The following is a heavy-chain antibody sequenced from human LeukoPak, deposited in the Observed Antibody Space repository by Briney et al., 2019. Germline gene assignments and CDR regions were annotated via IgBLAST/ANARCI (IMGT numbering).Heavy chain of an antibody. CDR3: ARAGYCSGGSCYNRYYYYYGMDV. CDR1: GGSFSGYY. D-gene: IGHD2-15*01. Sequence: SETLSLTCAVYGGSFSGYYWSWIRQPPGKGLDWIGEINHSGSTNYNPSLKSRVTISVDTSKNQFSLKLSSVTAADTAVYYCARAGYCSGGSCYNRYYYYYGMDVWGQGTTVTVSS. CDR2: INHSGST. V-gene: IGHV4-34*01. J-gene: IGHJ6*02.